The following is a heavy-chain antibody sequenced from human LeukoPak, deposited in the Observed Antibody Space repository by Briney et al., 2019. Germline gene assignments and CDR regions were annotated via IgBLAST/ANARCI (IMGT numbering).Heavy chain of an antibody. Sequence: SVKVSCKASGGTFSSYAISWVRRAPGQGLEWMGGIIPIFGTANYAQKFQGRVTITADESTSTAYMELSSLRSEDTAVYYCARKSGLWSGYYYMDVWGKGTTVTVSS. V-gene: IGHV1-69*13. CDR1: GGTFSSYA. J-gene: IGHJ6*03. CDR3: ARKSGLWSGYYYMDV. D-gene: IGHD3-3*01. CDR2: IIPIFGTA.